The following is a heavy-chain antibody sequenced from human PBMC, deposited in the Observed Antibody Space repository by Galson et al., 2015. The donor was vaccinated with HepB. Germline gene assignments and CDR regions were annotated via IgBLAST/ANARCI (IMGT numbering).Heavy chain of an antibody. CDR2: ISQIGIT. V-gene: IGHV4-34*01. D-gene: IGHD4-17*01. CDR1: GGSFSDYY. CDR3: ARRFAYRNFYGDNFHGMDV. J-gene: IGHJ6*02. Sequence: ETLSLTCAVYGGSFSDYYWSWIRQSPGKGLGWIGEISQIGITNCNPSLKSRVTISVDTSKNQFSLNLGSVTAAVTAVYYCARRFAYRNFYGDNFHGMDVWGQGTTVTVSS.